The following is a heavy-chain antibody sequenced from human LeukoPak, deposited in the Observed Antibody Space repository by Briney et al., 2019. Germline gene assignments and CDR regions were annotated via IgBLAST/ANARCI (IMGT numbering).Heavy chain of an antibody. J-gene: IGHJ4*02. CDR2: IYTSGST. CDR3: ARARPVKTRIVLVVYASFDY. V-gene: IGHV4-4*07. D-gene: IGHD2-8*02. CDR1: GGSISSYY. Sequence: PSETLSLTCTVSGGSISSYYWSWIRHPAGKGLEWIGRIYTSGSTNYNPSLKSRVTMSVDTSKNQFSLKLSSVTAADTAVYYCARARPVKTRIVLVVYASFDYWGQGTLVTVSS.